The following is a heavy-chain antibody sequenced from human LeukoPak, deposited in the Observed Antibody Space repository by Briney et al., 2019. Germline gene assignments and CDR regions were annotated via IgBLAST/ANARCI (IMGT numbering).Heavy chain of an antibody. D-gene: IGHD3-9*01. V-gene: IGHV1-3*04. CDR3: ARGGRRYFDYFDY. Sequence: ASVKVSCKASGYTFTSYAMHWVRQAPGQRLEWMGWINTGNGNTKYSQKFQGRVTITRDTSASTAYMELSSLRSEDTAVYYCARGGRRYFDYFDYWGREPWSPSPQ. CDR2: INTGNGNT. J-gene: IGHJ4*02. CDR1: GYTFTSYA.